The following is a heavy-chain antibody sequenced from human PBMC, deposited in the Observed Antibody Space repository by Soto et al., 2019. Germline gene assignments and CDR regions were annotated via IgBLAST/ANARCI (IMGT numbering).Heavy chain of an antibody. J-gene: IGHJ4*02. Sequence: PGGSLRLSCAASVFTFSSYAMSWVRQAPGKGLEWVSAISGSGGSTYYADSVKGRFTISRDNSKNTLYLQMNSLRAEDTAVYYCAKVFSRYYYDSSGYYLDYWGQGTLVTVSS. CDR2: ISGSGGST. CDR3: AKVFSRYYYDSSGYYLDY. D-gene: IGHD3-22*01. CDR1: VFTFSSYA. V-gene: IGHV3-23*01.